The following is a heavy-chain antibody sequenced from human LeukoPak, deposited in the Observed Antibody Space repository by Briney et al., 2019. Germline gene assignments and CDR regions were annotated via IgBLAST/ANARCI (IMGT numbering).Heavy chain of an antibody. CDR3: ARGAFN. Sequence: GGSLRLSCAASKFTFSTYLMSWVRQAPGKGLEWVASIKQDGTEKYYVDSVKGRFTISRDNAKNSLYLQMNSLRAEDTAVYYCARGAFNWGRGTLVTVSS. J-gene: IGHJ4*02. V-gene: IGHV3-7*03. CDR1: KFTFSTYL. CDR2: IKQDGTEK.